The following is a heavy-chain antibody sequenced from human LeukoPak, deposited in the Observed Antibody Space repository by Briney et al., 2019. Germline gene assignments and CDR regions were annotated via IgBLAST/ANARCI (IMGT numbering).Heavy chain of an antibody. D-gene: IGHD2-2*01. CDR1: GGSISSYY. V-gene: IGHV4-59*01. CDR3: ARDGCSSTSCWGWFDP. J-gene: IGHJ5*02. CDR2: IYYSGST. Sequence: SETLSLTCTVSGGSISSYYWSWIRQPPGKGLEWIGYIYYSGSTNYNPSLKSRVTISVDTSKNQFSLKLSSVTAADTAVYYCARDGCSSTSCWGWFDPWGQGTLVTVSS.